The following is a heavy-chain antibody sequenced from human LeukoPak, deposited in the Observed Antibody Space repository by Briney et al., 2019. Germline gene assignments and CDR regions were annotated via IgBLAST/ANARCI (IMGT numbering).Heavy chain of an antibody. V-gene: IGHV3-7*01. D-gene: IGHD6-19*01. CDR2: IQSDGNEK. J-gene: IGHJ6*02. CDR1: GFTFRDYW. Sequence: PGGSLRLSCGASGFTFRDYWMSWVRQAPGKGLEWVANIQSDGNEKNYIDSVQGRFTISRDNAKTSLYLQMNSLRAEDTAVYYCARDSTVATHYGVDVWGQGTTVTVSS. CDR3: ARDSTVATHYGVDV.